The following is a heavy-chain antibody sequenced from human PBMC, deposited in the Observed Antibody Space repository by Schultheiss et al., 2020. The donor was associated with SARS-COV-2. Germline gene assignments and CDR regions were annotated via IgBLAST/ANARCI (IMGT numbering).Heavy chain of an antibody. CDR1: GYTLTELS. CDR3: ARGVIATPYYFDY. D-gene: IGHD2-21*01. J-gene: IGHJ4*02. CDR2: ISAYNGNT. V-gene: IGHV1-18*01. Sequence: ASVKVSCKVSGYTLTELSMHWVRQAPGKGLEWMGWISAYNGNTNYAQKLQGRVTMTTDTSTSTAYMELRSLRSDDTAVYYCARGVIATPYYFDYWGQGTLVTVSS.